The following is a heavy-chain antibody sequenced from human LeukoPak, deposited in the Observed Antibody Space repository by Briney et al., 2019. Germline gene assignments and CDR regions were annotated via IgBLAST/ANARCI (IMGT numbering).Heavy chain of an antibody. CDR3: ARARAGDYGFYYYYMEA. J-gene: IGHJ6*03. V-gene: IGHV4-38-2*01. Sequence: SETLSLTCAVSGYSISSGYYWGWIRQPPGKGLEWIGSIYHSGSTYYNPSLKSRVTISVDTSKNQFSLKLRSVTAADTAVYYCARARAGDYGFYYYYMEAWGKGTTVTVSS. CDR1: GYSISSGYY. CDR2: IYHSGST. D-gene: IGHD4-17*01.